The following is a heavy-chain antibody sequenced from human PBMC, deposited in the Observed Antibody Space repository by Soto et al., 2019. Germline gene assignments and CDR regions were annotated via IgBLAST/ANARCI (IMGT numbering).Heavy chain of an antibody. D-gene: IGHD6-19*01. CDR2: IYYSGST. J-gene: IGHJ6*02. CDR3: VRPGYSSGWYGSKPNSGMDV. V-gene: IGHV4-39*01. Sequence: PSETLSLTCTVSGGSISSSSYYWAWIRQPPGKGLEWIGSIYYSGSTYYNPSLKSRVTISVDTSKNQFSLKLSSVTAADTAVYYCVRPGYSSGWYGSKPNSGMDVWGQGTAVTVSS. CDR1: GGSISSSSYY.